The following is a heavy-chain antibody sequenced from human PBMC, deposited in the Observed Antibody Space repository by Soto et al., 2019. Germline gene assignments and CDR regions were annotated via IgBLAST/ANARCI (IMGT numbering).Heavy chain of an antibody. CDR1: GGTFSSYA. CDR2: IIPIFGTA. D-gene: IGHD1-7*01. Sequence: SVKVSCKASGGTFSSYAISWVRQAPGQGLEWMGGIIPIFGTASYTQKFQGRVTITADESTSTAYMELSSLRAEDTAVYYCARVPKVVYNWNYGNDYWGQGTLVTVSS. V-gene: IGHV1-69*13. J-gene: IGHJ4*02. CDR3: ARVPKVVYNWNYGNDY.